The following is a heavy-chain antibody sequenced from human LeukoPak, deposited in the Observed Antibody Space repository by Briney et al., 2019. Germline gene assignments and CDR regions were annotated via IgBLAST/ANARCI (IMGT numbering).Heavy chain of an antibody. D-gene: IGHD4-11*01. CDR1: GFTFSSYA. CDR2: ISSNGGST. J-gene: IGHJ4*02. CDR3: ARGVSNYFFDY. V-gene: IGHV3-64*01. Sequence: GGSLRLSCAASGFTFSSYAMHWVRQAPGKGLEYVSAISSNGGSTYYANSVKGRFTISRDNSKNTLYLQMGSLRAEDMAVYYCARGVSNYFFDYWGQGTLVTVSS.